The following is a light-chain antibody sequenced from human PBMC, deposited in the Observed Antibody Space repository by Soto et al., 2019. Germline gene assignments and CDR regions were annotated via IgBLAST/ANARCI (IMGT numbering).Light chain of an antibody. V-gene: IGKV3-11*01. Sequence: EIVSTQSPATLSLSPGERATISCRASQSVRTYLAWYQQKPCQAHRLIIYDASNRATGIPARFSGSGSGTDFTLTISSLEPEDFAVYYGQQRSNWPSITFGQGTRLEIK. J-gene: IGKJ5*01. CDR3: QQRSNWPSIT. CDR1: QSVRTY. CDR2: DAS.